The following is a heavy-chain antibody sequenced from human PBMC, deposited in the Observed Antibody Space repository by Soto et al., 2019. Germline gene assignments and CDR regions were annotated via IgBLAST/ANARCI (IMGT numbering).Heavy chain of an antibody. J-gene: IGHJ4*02. CDR3: ARDGRNTSGYSRL. CDR2: ISVNNGNT. D-gene: IGHD3-3*01. Sequence: QVQLVQSGAEVMKPGASLKVSCKASGYTFTSYGITWVRQAPGQGLEWMGWISVNNGNTNYAQNFQGRVTMTTDTSTTTAYMELRSLRSDDTAVYYCARDGRNTSGYSRLWGQGTLVTVSS. V-gene: IGHV1-18*01. CDR1: GYTFTSYG.